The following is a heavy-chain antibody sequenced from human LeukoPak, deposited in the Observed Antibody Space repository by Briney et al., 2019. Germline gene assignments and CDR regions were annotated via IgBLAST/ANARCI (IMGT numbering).Heavy chain of an antibody. CDR2: IYYSGST. CDR3: GNFDI. V-gene: IGHV4-39*01. CDR1: GFTFSSYAMH. Sequence: GSLRLSCAASGFTFSSYAMHWVRQPPGKGLECIGSIYYSGSTYYNPSLKSRVTISVDTSKNQFSLKLSSVTAADTAVYYCGNFDIWGQGTMVAVSS. J-gene: IGHJ3*02.